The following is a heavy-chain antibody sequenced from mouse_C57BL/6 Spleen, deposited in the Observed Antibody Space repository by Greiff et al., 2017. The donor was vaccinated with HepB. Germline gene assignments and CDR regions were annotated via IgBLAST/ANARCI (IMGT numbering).Heavy chain of an antibody. D-gene: IGHD1-1*01. Sequence: EVQVVESGGGLVKPGGSLKLSCAASGFTFSDYGMHWVRQAPEKGLEWVAYISSGSSTIYYADTVKGRFTISRDNAKNTLFLQMTSLRSEDTAMYYCARALTDWGQGTLVTVSA. CDR1: GFTFSDYG. CDR3: ARALTD. J-gene: IGHJ3*01. CDR2: ISSGSSTI. V-gene: IGHV5-17*01.